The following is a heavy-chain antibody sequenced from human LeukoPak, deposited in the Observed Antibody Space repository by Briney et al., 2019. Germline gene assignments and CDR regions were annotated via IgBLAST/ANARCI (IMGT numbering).Heavy chain of an antibody. J-gene: IGHJ4*02. D-gene: IGHD1-26*01. CDR2: IKSKIDGGTT. V-gene: IGHV3-15*01. Sequence: PGGSLRLSCAASGFTFSNAWMSWVRQAPGKGLEGVGRIKSKIDGGTTDYAAPVKGRFTISRDDLKNTLYLQMNSLKTEDTAVYYCTTPGSHYPYFDYWGQGTLVTVSS. CDR3: TTPGSHYPYFDY. CDR1: GFTFSNAW.